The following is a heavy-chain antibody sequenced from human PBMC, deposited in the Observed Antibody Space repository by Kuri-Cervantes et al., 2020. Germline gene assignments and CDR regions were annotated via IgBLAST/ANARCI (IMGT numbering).Heavy chain of an antibody. CDR2: IIPIFGTA. J-gene: IGHJ4*02. CDR3: ARLGRDGYNWAVDY. Sequence: SVKVFCKASGGTFSSNAISWVRQAPGQGLEWMGGIIPIFGTANYAQKCQGRVTITADESTSTAFMELSSLRSEDTAVYYCARLGRDGYNWAVDYWGQGTLVTVSS. V-gene: IGHV1-69*13. CDR1: GGTFSSNA. D-gene: IGHD5-24*01.